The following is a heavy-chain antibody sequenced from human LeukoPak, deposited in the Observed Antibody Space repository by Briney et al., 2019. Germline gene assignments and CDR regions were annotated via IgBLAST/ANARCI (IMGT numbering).Heavy chain of an antibody. CDR2: ISTSSNTI. D-gene: IGHD2-15*01. Sequence: GESLRLSCAASGFTFSSYNMNWIRQPPGKGLEWVSYISTSSNTIYYADSVKGRFTISRNNAKNSLYLQMNSLRAEDTAVYYCARGDCSGGSCYLSLTTIDYWGQGTLVTVSS. J-gene: IGHJ4*02. CDR3: ARGDCSGGSCYLSLTTIDY. CDR1: GFTFSSYN. V-gene: IGHV3-48*01.